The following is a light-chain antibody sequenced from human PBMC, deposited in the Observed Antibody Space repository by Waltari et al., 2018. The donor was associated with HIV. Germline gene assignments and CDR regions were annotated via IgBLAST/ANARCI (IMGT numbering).Light chain of an antibody. CDR1: RSDVGGYNY. J-gene: IGLJ3*02. Sequence: QSALTQPASVSGSPGQSITISCPGTRSDVGGYNYVSWYQQHPGKAPKLMIYDVSNRPSGVSNRFSGSKSGNTASLTISGLQAEDEADYYCSSYTSSSTPWVFGGGTKLTVL. CDR2: DVS. V-gene: IGLV2-14*01. CDR3: SSYTSSSTPWV.